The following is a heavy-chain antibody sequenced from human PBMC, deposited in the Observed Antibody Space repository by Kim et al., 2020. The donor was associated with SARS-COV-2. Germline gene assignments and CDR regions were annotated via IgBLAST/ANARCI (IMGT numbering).Heavy chain of an antibody. CDR3: AKDAYHVVVRGGLDY. CDR2: ISWNSGSI. Sequence: GGSLRLSCAASGFTFDDYAMHWVRQAPGKGLEWVSGISWNSGSIGYADSVKGRFTISRDNAKNSLYLQMNSLRAEDTALYYCAKDAYHVVVRGGLDYWGQGTLVTVSS. D-gene: IGHD2-21*01. V-gene: IGHV3-9*01. CDR1: GFTFDDYA. J-gene: IGHJ4*02.